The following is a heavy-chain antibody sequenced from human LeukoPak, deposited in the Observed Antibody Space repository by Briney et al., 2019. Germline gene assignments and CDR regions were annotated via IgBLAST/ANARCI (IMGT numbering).Heavy chain of an antibody. J-gene: IGHJ4*02. D-gene: IGHD3-22*01. CDR3: ARGGSYTYYYDSSGLPHTD. CDR1: GFTFINYD. CDR2: IKQDGSEK. V-gene: IGHV3-7*04. Sequence: PGGSLRLSCAASGFTFINYDMNWVRQAPGKGLEWVANIKQDGSEKYYVDSVKGRFTISRDNAKNSLYLQMNSLRAEDTAVYYCARGGSYTYYYDSSGLPHTDWGQGTLVTVSS.